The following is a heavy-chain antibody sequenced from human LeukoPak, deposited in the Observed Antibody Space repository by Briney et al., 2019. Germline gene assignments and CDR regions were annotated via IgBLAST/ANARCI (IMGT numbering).Heavy chain of an antibody. CDR2: IFPSGGEI. CDR1: GFTFSTFA. Sequence: GGSLRLSCAASGFTFSTFAMIWVRQPPGKGLEWVSSIFPSGGEIHYADSVRGRFTISRDNAKNTLYLQMNSLRAEDTAVYYCARTSGWYGQDWFDPWGQGTLVTVSS. V-gene: IGHV3-23*01. CDR3: ARTSGWYGQDWFDP. J-gene: IGHJ5*02. D-gene: IGHD6-19*01.